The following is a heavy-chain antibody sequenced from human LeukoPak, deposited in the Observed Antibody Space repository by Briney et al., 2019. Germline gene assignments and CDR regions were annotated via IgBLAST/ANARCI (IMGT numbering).Heavy chain of an antibody. CDR2: MNPNSGNT. Sequence: GASVKVSCKASGYTFTSYDINWVRQATGQGLEWMGWMNPNSGNTGYAQKFQGRVTITRITSISTAYMEMSSLRSDDTAVYYCARAAKQWLVLCYWGQGTLVTVSS. CDR3: ARAAKQWLVLCY. CDR1: GYTFTSYD. V-gene: IGHV1-8*03. D-gene: IGHD6-19*01. J-gene: IGHJ4*02.